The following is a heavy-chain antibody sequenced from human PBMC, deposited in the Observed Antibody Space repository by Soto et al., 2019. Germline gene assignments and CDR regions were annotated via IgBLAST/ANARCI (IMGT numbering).Heavy chain of an antibody. J-gene: IGHJ4*02. CDR2: MNPNSGNT. CDR3: ATPDILTGYYAY. D-gene: IGHD3-9*01. Sequence: ASVKVSCKASGYTFTSYDINWVRQATGQGLEWMGWMNPNSGNTGYAQKFQGRVTMTRNTSISTAYMELSSLRSEDTAVYYCATPDILTGYYAYWGQGTLVTVSS. V-gene: IGHV1-8*01. CDR1: GYTFTSYD.